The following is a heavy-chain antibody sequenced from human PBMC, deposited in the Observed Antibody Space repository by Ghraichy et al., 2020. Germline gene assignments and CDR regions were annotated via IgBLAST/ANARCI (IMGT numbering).Heavy chain of an antibody. V-gene: IGHV5-51*01. Sequence: GESLNISCKGSGYSFTTYWIGWVRQMPGKGLEWMGIIYPGDSDTRYSPSFQGQVTISADKSISTAYLQWSSLKASDTAMYYCARLAMVRGVSNLDYWGQGTLLTVSS. CDR1: GYSFTTYW. CDR3: ARLAMVRGVSNLDY. J-gene: IGHJ4*02. CDR2: IYPGDSDT. D-gene: IGHD3-10*01.